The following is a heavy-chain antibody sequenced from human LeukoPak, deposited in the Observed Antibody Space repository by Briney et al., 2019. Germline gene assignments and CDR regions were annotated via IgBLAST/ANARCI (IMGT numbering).Heavy chain of an antibody. CDR3: ARDTGNYFYYYMDV. Sequence: PSETLSLTRTVSGGSISSYYWSWIRQPAGKGLEWIGRIYTSGSTNYNPSLKSRVTISVDKSKNQFSLKLSSVTAADTAVYYCARDTGNYFYYYMDVWGKGTTVTVSS. V-gene: IGHV4-4*07. D-gene: IGHD2-8*02. J-gene: IGHJ6*03. CDR1: GGSISSYY. CDR2: IYTSGST.